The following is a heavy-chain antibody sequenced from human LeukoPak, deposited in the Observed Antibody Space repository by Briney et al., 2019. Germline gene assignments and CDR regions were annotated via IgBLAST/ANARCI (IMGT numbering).Heavy chain of an antibody. D-gene: IGHD6-19*01. V-gene: IGHV4-59*02. CDR3: ARETSLMGYASGLGFNY. CDR2: IYDSGNT. CDR1: GGSVSSWY. J-gene: IGHJ4*02. Sequence: PSETLSLTCTVSGGSVSSWYWSWIRQPPGKGLEWIGYIYDSGNTKYNPSLKSRVTISIDTTKNQFSLKLTSVTAAATATYYCARETSLMGYASGLGFNYWGQGILVTVSS.